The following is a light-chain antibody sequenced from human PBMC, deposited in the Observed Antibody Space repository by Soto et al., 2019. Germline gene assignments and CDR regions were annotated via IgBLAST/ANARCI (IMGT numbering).Light chain of an antibody. CDR3: QQYNSYSLT. CDR1: QSISSW. J-gene: IGKJ4*01. V-gene: IGKV1-5*01. Sequence: DIQMTQSPSTLSASVGDRVTITCRASQSISSWLAWYQQKPGKAPKLLIYDASSLESGVPSRFSGSESGTEFTLTISSLQPDDFATYYCQQYNSYSLTFGGGTKVDIK. CDR2: DAS.